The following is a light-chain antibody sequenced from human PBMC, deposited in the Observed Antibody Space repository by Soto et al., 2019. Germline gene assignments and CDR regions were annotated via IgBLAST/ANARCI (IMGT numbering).Light chain of an antibody. J-gene: IGKJ3*01. Sequence: IVLTHSPATLSLSPGERATLSCRTSQSVGSFLTWYQQKPGQAPRLLIYGASNRATGIPARFSGSGSGTDFSLTISSLEPEDFAVYFCQQRSSWPVTFGPGTKVDI. V-gene: IGKV3-11*01. CDR3: QQRSSWPVT. CDR2: GAS. CDR1: QSVGSF.